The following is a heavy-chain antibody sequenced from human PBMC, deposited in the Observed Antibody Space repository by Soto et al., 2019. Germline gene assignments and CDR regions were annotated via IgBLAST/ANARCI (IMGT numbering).Heavy chain of an antibody. V-gene: IGHV1-24*01. CDR2: FDPEDGET. Sequence: ASVKVSCKVSGYTLTELSMHWVRQAPGKGLEWMGGFDPEDGETIYAQKFQGRVTMTEDTSTDTAYMELSSLRSEDTAVYYCATASGVAATLRYTSTVLFDCWGQGALVTVSS. CDR3: ATASGVAATLRYTSTVLFDC. CDR1: GYTLTELS. D-gene: IGHD2-15*01. J-gene: IGHJ4*02.